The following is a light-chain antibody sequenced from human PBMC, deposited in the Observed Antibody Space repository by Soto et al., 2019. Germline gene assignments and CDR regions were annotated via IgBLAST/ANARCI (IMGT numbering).Light chain of an antibody. CDR2: EVT. V-gene: IGLV2-8*01. CDR3: TSYAGSNIGV. CDR1: SSDVGAYNY. J-gene: IGLJ3*02. Sequence: QSALTQPPSASGSPGQSVTISCTGTSSDVGAYNYVSWYQQYPGKAPKLMIYEVTKRPSGVPDRFSGSKSGKTASLIVSGLQPEDDAYYHCTSYAGSNIGVFGGGTKLTVL.